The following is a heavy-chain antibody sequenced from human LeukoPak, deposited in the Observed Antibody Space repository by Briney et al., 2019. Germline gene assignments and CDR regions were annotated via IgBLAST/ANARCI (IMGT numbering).Heavy chain of an antibody. CDR3: ARDETGNWFDP. J-gene: IGHJ5*02. D-gene: IGHD1-1*01. CDR1: GFTFSSYE. CDR2: ISSSGSTI. Sequence: PGGSLRLSCTASGFTFSSYEMNWVRQAPGEGLGWVSYISSSGSTIYYADSVKGRFTISRDNAKNSLYLQMHSLRAEDTADYYCARDETGNWFDPGGQGTLVTASS. V-gene: IGHV3-48*03.